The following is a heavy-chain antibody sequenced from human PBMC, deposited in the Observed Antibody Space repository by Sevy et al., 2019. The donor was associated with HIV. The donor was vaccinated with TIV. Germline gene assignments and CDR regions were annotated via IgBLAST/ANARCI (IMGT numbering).Heavy chain of an antibody. Sequence: GGSLRLSCAASGFTFSSYGMSWVRQAPGKGLEWVSVISDIGNTYYADSVKGRFTMSRDNSKNTLYLQMNSLGAGDTAVDYCAKCLAALPGYYYGVDVWGQGTTVTISS. D-gene: IGHD6-6*01. V-gene: IGHV3-23*01. J-gene: IGHJ6*02. CDR3: AKCLAALPGYYYGVDV. CDR1: GFTFSSYG. CDR2: ISDIGNT.